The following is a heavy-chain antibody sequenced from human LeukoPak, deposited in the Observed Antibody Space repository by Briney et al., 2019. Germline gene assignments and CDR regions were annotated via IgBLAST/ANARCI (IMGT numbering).Heavy chain of an antibody. Sequence: SETLSLTCTVSGYSISSGYYWGWIRPPPGEGVGWTWSIYHSGSIYYTPSLKSRVTISVDTAKNQFSLKLSSVTAADTAVYYCARDRYQLPIRSDFDYWGQGTLVTVSS. J-gene: IGHJ4*02. V-gene: IGHV4-38-2*02. CDR3: ARDRYQLPIRSDFDY. CDR1: GYSISSGYY. CDR2: IYHSGSI. D-gene: IGHD2-2*01.